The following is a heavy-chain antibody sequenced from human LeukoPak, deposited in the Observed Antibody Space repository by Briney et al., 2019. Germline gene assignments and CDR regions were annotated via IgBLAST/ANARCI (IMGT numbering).Heavy chain of an antibody. CDR2: LSSSGGST. Sequence: GSLRLSCAASGFTFSNYGMNWVRQAPGKGLEWVSALSSSGGSTYYADSVKGRFTISRDNSKKSLNLQMNSLRAEDTAVYYCTRDGDTVLTRGYYYYMDVWGKGTTVTVSS. CDR3: TRDGDTVLTRGYYYYMDV. J-gene: IGHJ6*03. D-gene: IGHD3-10*01. V-gene: IGHV3-23*01. CDR1: GFTFSNYG.